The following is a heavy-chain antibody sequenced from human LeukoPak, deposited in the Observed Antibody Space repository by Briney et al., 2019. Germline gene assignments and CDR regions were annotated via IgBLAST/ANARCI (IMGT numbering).Heavy chain of an antibody. CDR3: ARGVFPYYFDY. CDR1: RYTFTTYY. CDR2: INPSGGRT. Sequence: ASVKVSCKASRYTFTTYYMHWVRQAPGQGLEWMGIINPSGGRTTHAQKFQGRVTMTRDTSTSTVYMELRSLRSEDTAVYYCARGVFPYYFDYWGQGTLVTVSS. V-gene: IGHV1-46*01. J-gene: IGHJ4*02. D-gene: IGHD6-13*01.